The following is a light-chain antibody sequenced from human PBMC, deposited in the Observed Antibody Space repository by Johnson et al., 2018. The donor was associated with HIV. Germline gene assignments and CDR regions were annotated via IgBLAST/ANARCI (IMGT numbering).Light chain of an antibody. Sequence: QSVLTQPPSVSAAPGQKVTISCSGSSSNIGNNYVSWYQQIPGTAPKLLIYDNNKRPSGIPDRFSGSKSGTSATLGITGLQSGDEADYYCGTWDASLSVNVFGPGTKVTVL. V-gene: IGLV1-51*01. CDR3: GTWDASLSVNV. CDR1: SSNIGNNY. CDR2: DNN. J-gene: IGLJ1*01.